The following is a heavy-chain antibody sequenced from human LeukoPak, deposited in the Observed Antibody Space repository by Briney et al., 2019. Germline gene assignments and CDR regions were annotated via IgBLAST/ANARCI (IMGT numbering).Heavy chain of an antibody. Sequence: GGSLRLSCAASGFTFSSYAMHWVRQAPGKGLEWVAVISYDGSNKYYADSVKGRLTISRDNSKNTLYLQMNSLRAEDTAVYYCAKDAVAGNNYYYYYYMDVWGKGTTVTVSS. V-gene: IGHV3-30*04. CDR3: AKDAVAGNNYYYYYYMDV. D-gene: IGHD6-19*01. CDR1: GFTFSSYA. J-gene: IGHJ6*03. CDR2: ISYDGSNK.